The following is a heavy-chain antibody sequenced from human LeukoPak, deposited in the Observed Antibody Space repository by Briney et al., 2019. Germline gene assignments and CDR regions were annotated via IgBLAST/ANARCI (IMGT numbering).Heavy chain of an antibody. CDR3: ARAQGSGEVDY. Sequence: SETLSLTCAVYGVSFSGYYWSWIRQPPGKGLEWIGEINHSGSTNYNPSLKSRVTISVDTSKNQFSLKLSSVTAADTAVYYCARAQGSGEVDYWGQGTLVTVSS. D-gene: IGHD3-10*01. CDR2: INHSGST. V-gene: IGHV4-34*01. CDR1: GVSFSGYY. J-gene: IGHJ4*02.